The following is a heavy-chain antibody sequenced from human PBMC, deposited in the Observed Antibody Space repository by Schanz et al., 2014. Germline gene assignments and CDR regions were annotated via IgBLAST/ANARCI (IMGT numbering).Heavy chain of an antibody. Sequence: EVQLVESGGGLVQPGRSLRLSCAASGFTFDNYAMHWVRQAPGKGLEWVSSISWNSGSVAYADSVKGRFTISRDNAKNSLYLEMTSLRGEDTAVYYCVRDTDYHFDYWGQGTLVTVSS. V-gene: IGHV3-9*01. J-gene: IGHJ4*02. CDR1: GFTFDNYA. CDR2: ISWNSGSV. CDR3: VRDTDYHFDY. D-gene: IGHD4-17*01.